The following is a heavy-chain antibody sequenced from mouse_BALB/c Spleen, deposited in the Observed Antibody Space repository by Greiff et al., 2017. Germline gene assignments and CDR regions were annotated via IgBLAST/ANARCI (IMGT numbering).Heavy chain of an antibody. J-gene: IGHJ2*01. D-gene: IGHD1-1*01. Sequence: EVKVVESGGGLVQPGGSMKLSCVASGFTFSNYWMNWVRQSPEKGLEWVAEIRLKSNNYESHYAVSVKGRFTISRDDSKSSVYLQMNNLRAEDTGIYYCTRSYYGSSDAYYFDYWGQGTTLTVSS. V-gene: IGHV6-6*02. CDR3: TRSYYGSSDAYYFDY. CDR2: IRLKSNNYES. CDR1: GFTFSNYW.